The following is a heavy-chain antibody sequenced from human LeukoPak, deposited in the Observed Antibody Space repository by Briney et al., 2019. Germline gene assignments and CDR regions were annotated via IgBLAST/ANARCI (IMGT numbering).Heavy chain of an antibody. V-gene: IGHV3-43*01. CDR1: GFTFDDYT. CDR3: AKDIGGYYVNQRTGMDV. D-gene: IGHD3-10*02. Sequence: GGSLRLSCAASGFTFDDYTMHWVRQAPGKGLEWVSLISWDGGSTYYADSVKGRFTISRDNSKNSLYLQMNSLRTEDTALYYCAKDIGGYYVNQRTGMDVWGQGTTVTVSS. J-gene: IGHJ6*02. CDR2: ISWDGGST.